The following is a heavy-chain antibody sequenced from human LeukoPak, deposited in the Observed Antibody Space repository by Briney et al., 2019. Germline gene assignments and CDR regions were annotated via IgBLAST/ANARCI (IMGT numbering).Heavy chain of an antibody. CDR3: ARAPAGKRLYQKINFDY. D-gene: IGHD6-25*01. CDR1: GYTFTGYY. CDR2: INPNSGGT. Sequence: ASVKVSCKASGYTFTGYYMHWVRQAPGQGLEWMGWINPNSGGTNYAQKFQGRVTITRNTSISTAYMELSSLRSEDTAVYYCARAPAGKRLYQKINFDYWGQGTLVTVSS. V-gene: IGHV1-2*02. J-gene: IGHJ4*02.